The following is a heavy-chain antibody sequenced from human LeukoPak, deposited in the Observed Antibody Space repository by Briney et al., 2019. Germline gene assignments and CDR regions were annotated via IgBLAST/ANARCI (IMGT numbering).Heavy chain of an antibody. D-gene: IGHD3-10*01. CDR1: GYTFTSYD. V-gene: IGHV1-8*01. CDR2: MNPNSGNT. Sequence: ASVKVSCTASGYTFTSYDINWVRQATGQGLEWMGWMNPNSGNTGYAQKFQGRVTMTRNTSISTAYMELSSLRSEDTAVYYCARAGYYGSGTDYWGQGTLVTVSS. CDR3: ARAGYYGSGTDY. J-gene: IGHJ4*02.